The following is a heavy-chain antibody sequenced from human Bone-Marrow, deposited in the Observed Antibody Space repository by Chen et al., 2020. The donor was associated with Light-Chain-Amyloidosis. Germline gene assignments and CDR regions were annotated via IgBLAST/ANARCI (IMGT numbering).Heavy chain of an antibody. Sequence: QLQLQESGPGLGKPSETLSLTCTVSGGSISSSSYYWGWIRQPPGKGLEWIGIIYYSGSTYYNPSLKSRATISVDTSNNQFSLKLRSVTAADTAVYYCARRLETVTTPFDYWGQGTLVTVSS. CDR2: IYYSGST. CDR1: GGSISSSSYY. V-gene: IGHV4-39*01. CDR3: ARRLETVTTPFDY. D-gene: IGHD4-17*01. J-gene: IGHJ4*02.